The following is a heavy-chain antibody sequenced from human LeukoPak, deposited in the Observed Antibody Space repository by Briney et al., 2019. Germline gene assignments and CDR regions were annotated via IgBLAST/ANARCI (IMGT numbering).Heavy chain of an antibody. CDR2: IYHSGYT. V-gene: IGHV4-39*01. CDR3: ARHLFSGWYDYFDY. Sequence: SETLSLTCAVSGGSISTTDYYWGWIRQPPGKGLEWIGTIYHSGYTYYNPSLKSRVTMSVDTSNMQFSLNLNSVTAADTAVYYYARHLFSGWYDYFDYWGQGALVSVSS. CDR1: GGSISTTDYY. J-gene: IGHJ4*02. D-gene: IGHD6-19*01.